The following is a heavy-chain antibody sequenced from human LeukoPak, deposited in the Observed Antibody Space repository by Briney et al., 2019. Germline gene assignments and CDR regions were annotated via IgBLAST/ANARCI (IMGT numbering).Heavy chain of an antibody. V-gene: IGHV3-21*01. CDR3: ARYNYYGSGSYYQPYYYYYYMDV. CDR1: GFTFSSYS. J-gene: IGHJ6*03. Sequence: GGSLRLSCAASGFTFSSYSMNWVRQAPGKGLEWVSSISSSSSYIYYADSVKGRFTISRDNAKNSLYLQMNSLRAEDTAVYYCARYNYYGSGSYYQPYYYYYYMDVWGKGTTVTISS. CDR2: ISSSSSYI. D-gene: IGHD3-10*01.